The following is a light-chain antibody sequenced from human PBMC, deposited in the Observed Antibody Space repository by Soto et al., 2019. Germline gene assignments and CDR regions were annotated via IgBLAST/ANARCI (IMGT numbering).Light chain of an antibody. J-gene: IGKJ4*01. CDR2: AAS. V-gene: IGKV1-17*01. Sequence: DIQMTQSPSSLSASVGDRVTITCRASQGIRNDLGWYQQKPGKAPKRLIYAASSLQSGGPSRFRGSGAGTEFHLSISSLQSEDSATYCCLQHITCPRNFCGGTKVEIK. CDR1: QGIRND. CDR3: LQHITCPRN.